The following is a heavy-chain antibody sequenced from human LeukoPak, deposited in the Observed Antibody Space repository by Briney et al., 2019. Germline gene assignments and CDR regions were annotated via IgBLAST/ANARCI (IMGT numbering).Heavy chain of an antibody. V-gene: IGHV1-18*01. Sequence: GASVKVSCKASGYTFTSYAISWVRQAPGQGLEWMGWISAYNGYTNYAQNLQGRVTMTTDTSTSTAYMELTSLRSDDTAVYYCARALARDVYNINWFDPWGQGTLVIVSS. CDR3: ARALARDVYNINWFDP. CDR1: GYTFTSYA. J-gene: IGHJ5*02. CDR2: ISAYNGYT. D-gene: IGHD5-24*01.